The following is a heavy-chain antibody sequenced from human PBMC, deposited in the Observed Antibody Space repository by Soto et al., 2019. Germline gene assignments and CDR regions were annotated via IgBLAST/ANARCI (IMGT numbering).Heavy chain of an antibody. V-gene: IGHV4-31*03. CDR2: IYYSGST. D-gene: IGHD3-22*01. CDR3: ARFYYDSSGYNGMDV. J-gene: IGHJ6*02. CDR1: GGSISSGGYY. Sequence: SETLSLTCTVSGGSISSGGYYWSWIRQHPGKGLEWIGYIYYSGSTYYNPSLKSRVTISVDTSKNQSSLKLSSVTAADTAVYYCARFYYDSSGYNGMDVWGQGTTVTVSS.